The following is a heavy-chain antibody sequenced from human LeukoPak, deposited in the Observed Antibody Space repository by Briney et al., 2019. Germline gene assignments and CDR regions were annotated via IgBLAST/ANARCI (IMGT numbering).Heavy chain of an antibody. D-gene: IGHD2-2*01. CDR1: GYTFTGYY. J-gene: IGHJ6*02. Sequence: ASVTVSCKASGYTFTGYYMHWVRQAPGQGLEWMGWINPNSGGKNYAQKFQGRVTMTRDTSISIAYMELSRLRSDDTAVYYCARDIVVVPAAQGVYYYYGMDVWGQGTTVTVSS. CDR3: ARDIVVVPAAQGVYYYYGMDV. V-gene: IGHV1-2*02. CDR2: INPNSGGK.